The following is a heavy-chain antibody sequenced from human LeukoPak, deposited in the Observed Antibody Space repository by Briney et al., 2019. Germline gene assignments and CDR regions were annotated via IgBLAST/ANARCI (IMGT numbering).Heavy chain of an antibody. CDR2: ISWNSGSI. CDR1: GFTFDDYA. Sequence: PGGSLRPPCAASGFTFDDYAMHWVRQAPGKGLEWVSGISWNSGSIGYADSVKGRFTISRDNAKNSLYLQMNSLRAEDTALYYCAKAHYGDYAYYFDYWGQGTLVTVSS. V-gene: IGHV3-9*01. J-gene: IGHJ4*02. CDR3: AKAHYGDYAYYFDY. D-gene: IGHD4-17*01.